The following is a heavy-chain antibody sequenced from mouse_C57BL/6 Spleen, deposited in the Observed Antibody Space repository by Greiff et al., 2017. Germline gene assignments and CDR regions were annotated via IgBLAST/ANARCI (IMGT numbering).Heavy chain of an antibody. Sequence: QVQLQQPGAELVRPGSSVKLSCKASGYTFTSYWMDWVKQRPGQGLEWIGNIYPSDSETHYNQKFKDKATLTVDKSSSTAYMQLSSLTSEDSAVYYCARRHYDYWYFEVWGTGTTVTVSS. J-gene: IGHJ1*03. CDR1: GYTFTSYW. D-gene: IGHD2-4*01. CDR3: ARRHYDYWYFEV. V-gene: IGHV1-61*01. CDR2: IYPSDSET.